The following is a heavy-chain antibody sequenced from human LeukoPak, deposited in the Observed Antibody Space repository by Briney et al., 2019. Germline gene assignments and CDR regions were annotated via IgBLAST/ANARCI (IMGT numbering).Heavy chain of an antibody. CDR2: ISAYNGNT. CDR3: ARDRGVVTSYNHDFGY. D-gene: IGHD4-23*01. J-gene: IGHJ4*02. CDR1: GDTFTSFG. Sequence: ASVKVSCKASGDTFTSFGFNWVRQAPGQGLEWMGWISAYNGNTNYARRLQGRVSMTTDTSTSTAYMQLRNLTSDDTAVYYCARDRGVVTSYNHDFGYWGQGTLVTVSS. V-gene: IGHV1-18*01.